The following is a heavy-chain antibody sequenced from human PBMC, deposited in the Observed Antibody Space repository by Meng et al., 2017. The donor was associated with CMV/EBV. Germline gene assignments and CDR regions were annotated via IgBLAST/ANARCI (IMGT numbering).Heavy chain of an antibody. V-gene: IGHV4-30-4*08. CDR3: ARTGEYPTFDY. Sequence: DSGPWLGKPSKTLSLTCTVSGGSIRSGDYYWSWSRQPPGKGLEWIGYIYYSGSTYYNPSLKSRVTISVDTSKNQFSLKLSSVTAADTAVYYCARTGEYPTFDYWGQGTLVTVSS. CDR2: IYYSGST. J-gene: IGHJ4*02. D-gene: IGHD2/OR15-2a*01. CDR1: GGSIRSGDYY.